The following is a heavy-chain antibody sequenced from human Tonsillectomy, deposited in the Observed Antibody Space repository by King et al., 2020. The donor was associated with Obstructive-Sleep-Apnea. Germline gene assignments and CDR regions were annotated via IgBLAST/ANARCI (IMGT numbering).Heavy chain of an antibody. CDR2: IYYSGST. CDR1: GGSISSGDYY. Sequence: QLQESGPGLEKPSQTLSLTCTVSGGSISSGDYYWSWIRQPPGKGLEWIGNIYYSGSTYYNPSLKSRVTISIDTSKNQFSLRLSSVTAADTAVYYCARVPSAQDYVWGSWDNYFDYWGQGTLVTVSS. V-gene: IGHV4-30-4*08. CDR3: ARVPSAQDYVWGSWDNYFDY. J-gene: IGHJ4*02. D-gene: IGHD3-16*01.